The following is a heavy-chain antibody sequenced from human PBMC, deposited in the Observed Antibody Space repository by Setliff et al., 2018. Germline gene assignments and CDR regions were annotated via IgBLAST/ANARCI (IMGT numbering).Heavy chain of an antibody. CDR2: IYSGGTT. CDR1: GDSISSRRNY. CDR3: ARTGTYRYFDY. V-gene: IGHV4-39*01. D-gene: IGHD1-1*01. Sequence: PSETLSLTCTVSGDSISSRRNYWGWFRQPAGEELEWIGRIYSGGTTYYNSSLKSRVTISVDTSKSQFSLRLNSVTAADTAVYYCARTGTYRYFDYWGRGTLVTVSS. J-gene: IGHJ4*02.